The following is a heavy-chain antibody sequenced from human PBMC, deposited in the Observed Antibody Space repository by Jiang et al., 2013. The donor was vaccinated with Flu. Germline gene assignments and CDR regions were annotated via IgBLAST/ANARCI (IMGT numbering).Heavy chain of an antibody. Sequence: GPGLVKPSGTLSLTCAVSGDSISTTNWWSWVRQPPGKGLEWIGEIYHSGDTNYNPSLKSRVTISVDKSKNQFSLTLSSVTAADTAVYYCARDTGLGLPGFWGQGTLVTVSS. CDR1: GDSISTTNW. J-gene: IGHJ4*02. D-gene: IGHD1-7*01. CDR3: ARDTGLGLPGF. CDR2: IYHSGDT. V-gene: IGHV4-4*02.